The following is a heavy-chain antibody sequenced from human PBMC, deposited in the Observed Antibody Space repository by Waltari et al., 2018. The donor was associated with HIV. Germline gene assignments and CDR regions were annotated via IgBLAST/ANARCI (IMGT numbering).Heavy chain of an antibody. CDR2: ISPNSGDT. CDR1: GSSSSDHF. CDR3: ARQMTFYDAFDI. J-gene: IGHJ3*02. V-gene: IGHV1-2*02. Sequence: VQLVQSGAVVKTPGASVKASCTPSGSSSSDHFIHWVRQAPGQGLEWMGWISPNSGDTSYAQNFQGRVTMTRDTSISTAYIELSRLTSDDTTVYYCARQMTFYDAFDIWGQGTVVTVSS.